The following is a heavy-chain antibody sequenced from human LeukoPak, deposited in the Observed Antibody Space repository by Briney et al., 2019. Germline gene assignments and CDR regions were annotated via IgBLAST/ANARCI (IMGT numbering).Heavy chain of an antibody. J-gene: IGHJ4*02. Sequence: SETLSLTCTVSGGSISSHFWSWIRQPPGKGLEWIGSIYYTGSTNYNPSLKSRVTISVDTSTNRFSLRLSSLTAADTAVYYCARSYNSGSYYPYFFDYWGQGTLVTVSS. CDR1: GGSISSHF. CDR3: ARSYNSGSYYPYFFDY. CDR2: IYYTGST. V-gene: IGHV4-59*11. D-gene: IGHD3-10*01.